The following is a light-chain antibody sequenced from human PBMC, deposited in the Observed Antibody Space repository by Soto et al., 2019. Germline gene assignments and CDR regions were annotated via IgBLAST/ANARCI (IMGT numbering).Light chain of an antibody. Sequence: EIVLTQSPGTLSLSPGERATLSCGASQSVSNNYLAWYQQKPGQPPRLLIYGASNRATGIPDRFSGSGSGTDFTLTISRLEPEDFAVYYCQQYGSSGTFGQGTKVDIK. CDR2: GAS. V-gene: IGKV3-20*01. CDR3: QQYGSSGT. J-gene: IGKJ1*01. CDR1: QSVSNNY.